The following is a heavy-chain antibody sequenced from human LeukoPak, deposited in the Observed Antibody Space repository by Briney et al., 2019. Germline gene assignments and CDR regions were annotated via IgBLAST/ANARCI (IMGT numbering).Heavy chain of an antibody. CDR1: GGSVPTNRAA. CDR2: TYYRSNWYN. CDR3: ARGAVGYCTSSSCYFDS. D-gene: IGHD2-2*01. V-gene: IGHV6-1*01. J-gene: IGHJ4*02. Sequence: SQALSLTCAISGGSVPTNRAAWHWIGQSPSRGVEGLGRTYYRSNWYNDYAVSVTSRITIIPDTSKTPFSLQFNSVTPEDTAVYSCARGAVGYCTSSSCYFDSWGQGTLVTVSS.